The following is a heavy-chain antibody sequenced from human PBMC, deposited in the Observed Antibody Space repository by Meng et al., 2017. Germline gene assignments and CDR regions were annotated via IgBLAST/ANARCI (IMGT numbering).Heavy chain of an antibody. Sequence: QGQLVQPGAEVKGPAASVKVSGNASAHTLSSDGFAWVRQAPGQGLEWMGWINAYNGYTDYAQKFLGRVTLTTDTSTNTGYMELRSLTSDDTAVYYCATRGNPYLDCWGQGTLVTVSS. CDR1: AHTLSSDG. J-gene: IGHJ4*02. V-gene: IGHV1-18*01. CDR3: ATRGNPYLDC. CDR2: INAYNGYT.